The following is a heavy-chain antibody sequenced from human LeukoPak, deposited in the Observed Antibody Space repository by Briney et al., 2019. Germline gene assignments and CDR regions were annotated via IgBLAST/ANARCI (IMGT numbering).Heavy chain of an antibody. V-gene: IGHV3-30*02. CDR1: GFTFSSYG. J-gene: IGHJ4*02. Sequence: PGRSLRLSCAASGFTFSSYGMHWVRQAPGKGLEWVAVIRYDGSNKYYADSVKGRFTISRDNSKNTLYLQMNSLRAEDTAVYYCAKGIAGEDYFDYWGQGTLVTVSS. CDR2: IRYDGSNK. CDR3: AKGIAGEDYFDY. D-gene: IGHD6-13*01.